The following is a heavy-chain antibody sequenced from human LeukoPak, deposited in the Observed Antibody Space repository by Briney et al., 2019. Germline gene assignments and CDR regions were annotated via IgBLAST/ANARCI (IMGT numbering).Heavy chain of an antibody. CDR2: INPNSGGT. Sequence: ASVKVSCKASGYTFTGYYMHWVRQAPGQGLEWMGWINPNSGGTNYAQKFQGRVTMTRDTSISTAYMELSRLRSDDTAVYYCARVRVARPYYYYYYMDVWGKGTTVTISS. V-gene: IGHV1-2*02. CDR3: ARVRVARPYYYYYYMDV. CDR1: GYTFTGYY. D-gene: IGHD5-12*01. J-gene: IGHJ6*03.